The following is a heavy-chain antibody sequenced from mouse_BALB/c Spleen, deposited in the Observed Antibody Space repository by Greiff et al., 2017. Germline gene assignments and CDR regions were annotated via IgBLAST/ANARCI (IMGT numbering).Heavy chain of an antibody. CDR3: ARAYYYGSSYYYAMDY. D-gene: IGHD1-1*01. J-gene: IGHJ4*01. V-gene: IGHV1-31*01. CDR2: INPYNGAT. Sequence: EVQLQQSGPELVKPGASVKISCKASGYSFTGYYMHWVKQSHVKSLEWIGRINPYNGATSYNQNFKDKASLTVDKSSSTAYMELHSLTSEDSAVYYCARAYYYGSSYYYAMDYWGQGTSVAVSS. CDR1: GYSFTGYY.